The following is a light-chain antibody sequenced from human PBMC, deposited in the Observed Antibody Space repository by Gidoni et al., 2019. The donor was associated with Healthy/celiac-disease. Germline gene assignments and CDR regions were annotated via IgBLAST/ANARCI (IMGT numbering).Light chain of an antibody. CDR3: SSYTSSSTLAWV. CDR2: EVS. Sequence: QSALTQPASVSGSPGKSITISSTGTSSDVGGYNYVSWYQQHPGKAPKLMIYEVSNRPSGVSNRFSGSKSGNTASLTISGLQAEDEADYYCSSYTSSSTLAWVFGGGTKLTVL. CDR1: SSDVGGYNY. J-gene: IGLJ3*02. V-gene: IGLV2-14*01.